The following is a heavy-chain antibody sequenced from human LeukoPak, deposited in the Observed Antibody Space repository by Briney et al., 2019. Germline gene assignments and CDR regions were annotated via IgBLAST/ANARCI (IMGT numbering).Heavy chain of an antibody. V-gene: IGHV3-73*01. J-gene: IGHJ2*01. CDR2: IRSKANSYAT. CDR1: GFTFSGSA. Sequence: PGGSLRLSCAASGFTFSGSAMHWVRQASGKGLEWVGRIRSKANSYATAYAASVKGRFTISRDDSKNTAYLQMNSLKTEDTAVYYCARDSGYYDSSGYYYYWYFDLWGRGTLVTVSS. CDR3: ARDSGYYDSSGYYYYWYFDL. D-gene: IGHD3-22*01.